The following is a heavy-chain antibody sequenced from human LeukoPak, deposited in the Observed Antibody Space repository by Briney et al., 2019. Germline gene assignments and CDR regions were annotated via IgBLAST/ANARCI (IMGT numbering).Heavy chain of an antibody. CDR3: ANYDYGFDY. D-gene: IGHD4-17*01. CDR2: ISSSGSTI. V-gene: IGHV3-48*03. Sequence: PGGSLRLSCAASGFTFSSYEMNWVRQAPGKGLEWVSYISSSGSTIYYADSVKGRFTISRDNAKNSLYLQMNSLRAEDTVVYYCANYDYGFDYWGQGTLVTVSS. J-gene: IGHJ4*02. CDR1: GFTFSSYE.